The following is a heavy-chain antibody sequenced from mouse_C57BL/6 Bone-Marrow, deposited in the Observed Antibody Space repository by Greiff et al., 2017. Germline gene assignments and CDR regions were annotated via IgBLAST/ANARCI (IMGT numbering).Heavy chain of an antibody. V-gene: IGHV1-26*01. CDR2: INPNNGGT. CDR1: GYTFTDYY. D-gene: IGHD3-2*02. Sequence: EVQLQQSGPELVKPGASVKISCKASGYTFTDYYMNWVKQSHGKSLEWIGDINPNNGGTSYNQKFKGKATLTVDKSSSTAYMELRSLTSEDSAVYYCARKTAQAGYAMDYWGQGTSVTVSS. CDR3: ARKTAQAGYAMDY. J-gene: IGHJ4*01.